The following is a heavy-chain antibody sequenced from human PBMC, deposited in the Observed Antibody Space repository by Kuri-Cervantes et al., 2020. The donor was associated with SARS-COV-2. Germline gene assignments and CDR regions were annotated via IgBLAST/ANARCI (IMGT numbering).Heavy chain of an antibody. CDR1: GYTFSNYG. V-gene: IGHV1-18*01. CDR2: IRGYNKDM. D-gene: IGHD3-22*01. Sequence: ASVKVSCKASGYTFSNYGINWVRQAPGRGLEWMGWIRGYNKDMKYAQKFQGRVTMTRDTSISTAYMELSRLRSDDTAVYYSARDPREYYYDSSGTIRTEESYFEYWGQGTLVTVSS. CDR3: ARDPREYYYDSSGTIRTEESYFEY. J-gene: IGHJ4*02.